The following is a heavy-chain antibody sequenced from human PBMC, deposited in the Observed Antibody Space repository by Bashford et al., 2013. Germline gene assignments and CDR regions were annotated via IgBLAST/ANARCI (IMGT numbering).Heavy chain of an antibody. CDR3: ARARDGTSNGVFDP. CDR1: GYTFTSYI. V-gene: IGHV1-46*01. Sequence: VASVKVSCKASGYTFTSYIISWVRQAPGQGLEWMGLINPSGGSTTYSQKFQGRVAMTRDTSSATVYMELSSLRSDDTAVYYCARARDGTSNGVFDPWGQGTLVTVSS. D-gene: IGHD2-8*01. CDR2: INPSGGST. J-gene: IGHJ5*02.